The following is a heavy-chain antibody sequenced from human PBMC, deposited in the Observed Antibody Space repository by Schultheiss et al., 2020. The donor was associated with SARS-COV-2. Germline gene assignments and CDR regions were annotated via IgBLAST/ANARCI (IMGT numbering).Heavy chain of an antibody. J-gene: IGHJ4*02. CDR3: ARGRGVTTFFGLRYYFDY. Sequence: SETLSLTCTVSGASIGSGHYYWSWIRQPPGKGLEWIGEINHSGSTNYNPSLKSRVTISVDTSKNQFSLKLSSVTAADTAVYYCARGRGVTTFFGLRYYFDYWGQGTLVTVSS. D-gene: IGHD3/OR15-3a*01. CDR2: INHSGST. V-gene: IGHV4-39*07. CDR1: GASIGSGHYY.